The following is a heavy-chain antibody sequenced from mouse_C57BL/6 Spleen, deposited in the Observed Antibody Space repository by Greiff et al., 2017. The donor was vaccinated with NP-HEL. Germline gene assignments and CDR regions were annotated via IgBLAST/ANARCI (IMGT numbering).Heavy chain of an antibody. V-gene: IGHV1-80*01. CDR2: IYPGDGDT. J-gene: IGHJ2*01. CDR3: ARNRDVYYFDY. D-gene: IGHD4-1*01. Sequence: VQLQESGAELVKPGASVKISCKASGYAFSSYWMNWVKQRPGKGLEWIGQIYPGDGDTNYNGKFKGKATLTADKSSSTAYMQLSSLTSEDSAVYFCARNRDVYYFDYWGKGTTLTVSS. CDR1: GYAFSSYW.